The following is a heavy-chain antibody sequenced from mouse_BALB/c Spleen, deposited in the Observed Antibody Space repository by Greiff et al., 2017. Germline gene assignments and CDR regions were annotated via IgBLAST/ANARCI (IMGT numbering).Heavy chain of an antibody. V-gene: IGHV3-8*02. Sequence: EVKLVESGPSLVKPSQTLSLTCSVTGDSITSGYWNWIRKFPGNKLEYMGYISYSGSTYYNPSLKSRISITRDTSKNQYYLQLNSVTTEDTATYYCARRGGNYDYAMDYWGQGTSVTVSS. J-gene: IGHJ4*01. CDR2: ISYSGST. D-gene: IGHD2-1*01. CDR3: ARRGGNYDYAMDY. CDR1: GDSITSGY.